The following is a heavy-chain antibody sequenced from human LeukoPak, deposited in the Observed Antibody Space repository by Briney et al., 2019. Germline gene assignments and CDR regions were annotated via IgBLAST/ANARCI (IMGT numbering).Heavy chain of an antibody. CDR1: GGSISSYY. V-gene: IGHV4-59*12. D-gene: IGHD3-10*01. CDR2: IYYSGST. Sequence: SETLSLTCTVSGGSISSYYWSWIRQPPGKGLEWIGYIYYSGSTYYNPSLKSRVTISVDTSKNQFSLKLSSVTAADTAVYYCARGSHYYGSGGGAFDIWGQGTMVTVSS. J-gene: IGHJ3*02. CDR3: ARGSHYYGSGGGAFDI.